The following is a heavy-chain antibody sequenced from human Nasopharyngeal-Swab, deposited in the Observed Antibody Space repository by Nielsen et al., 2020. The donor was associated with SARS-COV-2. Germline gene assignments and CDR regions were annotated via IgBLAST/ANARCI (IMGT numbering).Heavy chain of an antibody. CDR2: IYYSGST. J-gene: IGHJ4*02. V-gene: IGHV4-30-4*01. Sequence: RQAPGKGLEWIGYIYYSGSTYYNPSLKSRVTISVDTSKNQFSLKLSSVTAADTAVYYCARDGYGSGSYSNWGQGTLVTVS. CDR3: ARDGYGSGSYSN. D-gene: IGHD3-10*01.